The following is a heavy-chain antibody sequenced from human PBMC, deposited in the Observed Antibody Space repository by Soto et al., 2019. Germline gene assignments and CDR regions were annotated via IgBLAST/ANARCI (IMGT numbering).Heavy chain of an antibody. Sequence: SETLSLTCTASGGSISGNYWTWIRQPPGKGLEWIGYIYYSGSTNYNPSLKSRVTISVDTSKNQFSLKLNSMTAADTAVYYCARHNYGSGSTYFDYWGQGTLVTVSS. CDR3: ARHNYGSGSTYFDY. CDR2: IYYSGST. CDR1: GGSISGNY. V-gene: IGHV4-59*08. D-gene: IGHD3-10*01. J-gene: IGHJ4*02.